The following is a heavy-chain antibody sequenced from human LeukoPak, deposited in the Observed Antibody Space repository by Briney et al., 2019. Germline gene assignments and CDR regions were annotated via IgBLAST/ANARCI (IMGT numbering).Heavy chain of an antibody. V-gene: IGHV1-2*02. D-gene: IGHD3-22*01. Sequence: GASVKVSCKASGYTFTAYYMHWVRQAPGQGLEWMGWINSNSGGTNYAQKFQGRVTMTRDTSISTAYMELSSLRSDDTAVYYCARYSSGRPPFDYWGQGTLVTVSS. CDR3: ARYSSGRPPFDY. J-gene: IGHJ4*02. CDR1: GYTFTAYY. CDR2: INSNSGGT.